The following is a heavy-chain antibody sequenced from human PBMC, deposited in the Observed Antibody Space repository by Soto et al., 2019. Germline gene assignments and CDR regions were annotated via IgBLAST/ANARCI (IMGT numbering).Heavy chain of an antibody. CDR3: VGGQYYFDS. CDR2: ISYDGSNK. J-gene: IGHJ4*02. D-gene: IGHD3-10*01. Sequence: QVQLVESGGGVVQPGRSLRLSCAASGFPFTTYGMHWVREGPGKGLDWVAAISYDGSNKFYADSVKGRLTISRDNSKNTLYLPMNSVRPEDTALYYCVGGQYYFDSRGQGTLVIVSS. V-gene: IGHV3-30*03. CDR1: GFPFTTYG.